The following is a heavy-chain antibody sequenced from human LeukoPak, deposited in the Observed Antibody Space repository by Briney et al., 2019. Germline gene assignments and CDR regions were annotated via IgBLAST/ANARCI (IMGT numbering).Heavy chain of an antibody. Sequence: GGSLRLSCAASGFTFIRYCMSWVRQAPGKGLEWVANIKEDGTVKYYVESVKGRFTISRDNAKNSLYLQMNSLRAEDTAVYYCAASITMFDYWGQGTLVTVSS. V-gene: IGHV3-7*02. CDR2: IKEDGTVK. D-gene: IGHD3-10*01. CDR1: GFTFIRYC. CDR3: AASITMFDY. J-gene: IGHJ4*02.